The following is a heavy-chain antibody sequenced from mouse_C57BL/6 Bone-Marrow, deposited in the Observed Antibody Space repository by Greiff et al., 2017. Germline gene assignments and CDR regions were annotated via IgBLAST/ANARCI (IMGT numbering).Heavy chain of an antibody. CDR3: ASPYYSNYWYFDV. Sequence: QVQLQQPGAELVKPGASVKMSCKASGYTFTSYWITWVKQTPGHGLEWIGDIYPGSGSTTYNEKFKSKARLTVDTSSSTAYMQLSSLTSEDSAVYYCASPYYSNYWYFDVWGTGTTVTVSS. D-gene: IGHD2-5*01. CDR2: IYPGSGST. V-gene: IGHV1-55*01. J-gene: IGHJ1*03. CDR1: GYTFTSYW.